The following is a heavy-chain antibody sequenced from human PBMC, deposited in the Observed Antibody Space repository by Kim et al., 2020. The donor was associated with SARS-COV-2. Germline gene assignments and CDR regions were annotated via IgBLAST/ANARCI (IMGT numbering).Heavy chain of an antibody. CDR2: ISSSSSTI. CDR3: ARDQIAAAGTPRPSYYYGMDV. V-gene: IGHV3-48*02. J-gene: IGHJ6*02. Sequence: GGSLRLSCAASGFTFSSYSMNWVRQAPGKGLEWVSYISSSSSTIYYADSVKGRFTISRDNAKNSLYLQMNSLRDEDTAVYYCARDQIAAAGTPRPSYYYGMDVWGQGTTVTVSS. D-gene: IGHD6-13*01. CDR1: GFTFSSYS.